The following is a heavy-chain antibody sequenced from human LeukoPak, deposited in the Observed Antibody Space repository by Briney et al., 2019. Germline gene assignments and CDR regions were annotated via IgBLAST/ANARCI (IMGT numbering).Heavy chain of an antibody. J-gene: IGHJ4*02. Sequence: PGGSLRLSCAASGFTFNNYGMHWVRQAPGKGLAWVSSISSIGTSTYYADSVKGRFTISRDNSKNTLYLQMNSLRAEDTAVYYCAKDSDGSGSYSFDYWGQGTLVTVSS. CDR1: GFTFNNYG. CDR3: AKDSDGSGSYSFDY. D-gene: IGHD3-10*01. V-gene: IGHV3-23*01. CDR2: ISSIGTST.